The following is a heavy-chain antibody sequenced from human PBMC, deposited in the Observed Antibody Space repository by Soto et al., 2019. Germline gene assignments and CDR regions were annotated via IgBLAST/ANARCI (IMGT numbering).Heavy chain of an antibody. D-gene: IGHD3-16*02. CDR1: GFTFSSYA. CDR3: AKSRVFIGAIVTLLDS. V-gene: IGHV3-23*01. CDR2: ISNNGDTA. Sequence: EVQLLESGGGLVQPGGSLTLSCATSGFTFSSYAMVWVRQAAEKGLEWVASISNNGDTAYYADSVKGRFTISRGNSENTLYLKMHGLRADDTALYFCAKSRVFIGAIVTLLDSWGQGTQVTVSS. J-gene: IGHJ4*02.